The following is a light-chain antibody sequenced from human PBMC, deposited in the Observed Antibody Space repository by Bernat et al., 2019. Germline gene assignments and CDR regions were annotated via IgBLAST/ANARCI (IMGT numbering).Light chain of an antibody. Sequence: DIQLTQSPPFLSASVGDRVTITCRASQVIGTYLAWYQQKPGKAPNLLIYGASTLQTGVPSRFSGSGSWTEFTLTISSLRPEDFATYHCQQLNSYPITFGQGTRREIK. CDR2: GAS. V-gene: IGKV1-9*01. J-gene: IGKJ5*01. CDR3: QQLNSYPIT. CDR1: QVIGTY.